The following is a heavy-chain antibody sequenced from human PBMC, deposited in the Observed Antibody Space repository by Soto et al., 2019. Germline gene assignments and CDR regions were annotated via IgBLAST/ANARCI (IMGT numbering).Heavy chain of an antibody. CDR3: AKDSKPPYYYDSSGSNPFDY. Sequence: GGSLRLSCAASGFTFSSYAMSWVRQAPGKGLEWVSAISGSGGSTYYADSVKGRFTISRDNSKNTLYLQMNSLRAEDTAVYYCAKDSKPPYYYDSSGSNPFDYWGQGTLVTVSS. CDR2: ISGSGGST. V-gene: IGHV3-23*01. D-gene: IGHD3-22*01. J-gene: IGHJ4*02. CDR1: GFTFSSYA.